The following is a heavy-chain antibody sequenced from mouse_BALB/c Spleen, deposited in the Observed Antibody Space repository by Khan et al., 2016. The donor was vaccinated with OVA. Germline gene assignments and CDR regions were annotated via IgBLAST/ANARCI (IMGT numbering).Heavy chain of an antibody. CDR3: ARGEYLITMFAY. CDR1: GFSLTNFG. J-gene: IGHJ3*01. V-gene: IGHV2-2*02. D-gene: IGHD1-1*01. Sequence: QVQLKQSGPGLVQPSQSLSITCTVSGFSLTNFGVHWVRQSPGKGLEWLGVIWSGGSTYYNAAFKSRLSISKDNPKSHVFFKMNSLQTNDTATYYCARGEYLITMFAYWGQGTLVTVSA. CDR2: IWSGGST.